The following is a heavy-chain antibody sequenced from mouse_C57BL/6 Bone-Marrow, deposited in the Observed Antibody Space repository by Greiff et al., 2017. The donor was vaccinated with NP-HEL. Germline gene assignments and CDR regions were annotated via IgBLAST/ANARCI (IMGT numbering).Heavy chain of an antibody. CDR2: FHPYNDDT. D-gene: IGHD2-5*01. Sequence: VQLVESGAELVKPGASVKMSCKASGYTFTTYPIEWMKQNHGKSLEWIGNFHPYNDDTKYNEKFKGKATLTVEKSSSTVYLELSRLTSDDSAVYYCARHSYYSKYDYFDYWGQGTTLTVSS. CDR1: GYTFTTYP. J-gene: IGHJ2*01. CDR3: ARHSYYSKYDYFDY. V-gene: IGHV1-47*01.